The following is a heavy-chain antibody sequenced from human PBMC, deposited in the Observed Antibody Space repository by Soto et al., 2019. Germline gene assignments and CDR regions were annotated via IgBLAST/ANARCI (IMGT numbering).Heavy chain of an antibody. J-gene: IGHJ5*02. CDR2: IYDSGST. Sequence: SETLSLTCTVSGGSISNYYWSWIRQPPGKGLEWIGYIYDSGSTNYNASLKSRVTISVDTSKNQFSLNLSSLTAADTAVYYCARSSNWSDDGVDPWGQGTLVTVSS. D-gene: IGHD2-8*01. CDR3: ARSSNWSDDGVDP. V-gene: IGHV4-59*01. CDR1: GGSISNYY.